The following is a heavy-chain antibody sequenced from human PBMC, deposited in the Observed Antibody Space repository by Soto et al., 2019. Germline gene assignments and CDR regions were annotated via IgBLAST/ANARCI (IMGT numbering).Heavy chain of an antibody. V-gene: IGHV1-69*12. J-gene: IGHJ4*02. Sequence: QVQLVQSGAEVKKPGSSVKVSCKASGGTFSSYAISWVRQAPGQGLEWMGGIIPIFGSANYAKKFQGRVTITADESTSTAYMELSSLRSEDTAVYYGAREKPRDGYNWYWDYWGQGTLVTVSS. D-gene: IGHD5-12*01. CDR2: IIPIFGSA. CDR3: AREKPRDGYNWYWDY. CDR1: GGTFSSYA.